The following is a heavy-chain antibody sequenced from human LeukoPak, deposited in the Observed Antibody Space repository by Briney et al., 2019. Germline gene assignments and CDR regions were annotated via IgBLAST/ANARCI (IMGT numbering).Heavy chain of an antibody. V-gene: IGHV4-59*01. D-gene: IGHD3-22*01. J-gene: IGHJ4*02. Sequence: TSETLSLTCTVSGGSISSYYWSWIRQPPGKGLEWIGYIYYSGSTNYNPSLKSRVTISVDTSKNQFSLKLSSVTAADTAVYYCARGTYDSSGYYLPRFDYWGQGTLVTVSS. CDR2: IYYSGST. CDR1: GGSISSYY. CDR3: ARGTYDSSGYYLPRFDY.